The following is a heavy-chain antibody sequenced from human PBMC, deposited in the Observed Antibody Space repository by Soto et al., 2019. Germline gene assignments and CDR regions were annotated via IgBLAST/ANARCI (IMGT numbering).Heavy chain of an antibody. CDR2: ISSSSSYI. V-gene: IGHV3-21*01. CDR1: GFTFSSYS. CDR3: AHLLGYSSSSSALTGVLKWFDP. J-gene: IGHJ5*02. Sequence: GGSLRLSCAASGFTFSSYSMNWVRQAPGKGLEWVSSISSSSSYIYYADSVKGRFTISRDNAKNSLYLQMNSLRAEDTAVYYCAHLLGYSSSSSALTGVLKWFDPWGQGTLVTVSS. D-gene: IGHD6-6*01.